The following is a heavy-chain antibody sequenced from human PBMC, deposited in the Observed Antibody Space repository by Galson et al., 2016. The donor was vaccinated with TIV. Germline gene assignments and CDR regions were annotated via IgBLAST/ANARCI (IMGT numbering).Heavy chain of an antibody. CDR1: GYIFINYY. CDR2: FNPDSGAT. V-gene: IGHV1-2*02. J-gene: IGHJ4*02. Sequence: SVKVSCKASGYIFINYYIHWVRQAPGQGLEWLGWFNPDSGATQYAQKFQGRVTTTRDTSIRTAYMELRRLISDDTAVYYWSRVNWARAFVYWGQGTQVTVSS. CDR3: SRVNWARAFVY. D-gene: IGHD7-27*01.